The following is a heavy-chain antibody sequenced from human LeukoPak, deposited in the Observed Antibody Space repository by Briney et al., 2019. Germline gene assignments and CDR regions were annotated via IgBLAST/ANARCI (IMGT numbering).Heavy chain of an antibody. D-gene: IGHD2-21*01. CDR2: IYYSGST. CDR1: GGSISSGGYN. CDR3: ARDVVLDAFDI. V-gene: IGHV4-31*03. Sequence: PSQTLSLTCTVSGGSISSGGYNWSWIRQHPGKGLECIGYIYYSGSTYYNPSLKSRVTISVDTSKNQFSLKLSSVTAADTAVYYCARDVVLDAFDIWGQGTMVTVSS. J-gene: IGHJ3*02.